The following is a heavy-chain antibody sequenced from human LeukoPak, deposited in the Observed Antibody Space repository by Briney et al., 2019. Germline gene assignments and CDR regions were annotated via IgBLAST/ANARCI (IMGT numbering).Heavy chain of an antibody. CDR1: GYTFTGYY. Sequence: ASVKVSCKASGYTFTGYYMHWVRQAPGQGLEWMGRINPNSGGTNYAQKFQGRVTMTRDTSISTAYMELSRLRSDDTAVYYCASWAGCGSCYWRYFDYWGQGTLVTVSS. V-gene: IGHV1-2*06. CDR3: ASWAGCGSCYWRYFDY. D-gene: IGHD2-15*01. J-gene: IGHJ4*02. CDR2: INPNSGGT.